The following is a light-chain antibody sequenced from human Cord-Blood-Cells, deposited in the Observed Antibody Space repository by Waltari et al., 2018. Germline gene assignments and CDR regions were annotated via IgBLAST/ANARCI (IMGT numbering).Light chain of an antibody. Sequence: EIVLTQSPATSSLSPGETATLACRASQSVSRYFACYHQKPGQALRLLIYDASSRATGLPARFSGSGSGTDSSVTISSREPEDVAVYDCQQRSNWPWTFGQGTKVESK. J-gene: IGKJ1*01. V-gene: IGKV3-11*01. CDR3: QQRSNWPWT. CDR1: QSVSRY. CDR2: DAS.